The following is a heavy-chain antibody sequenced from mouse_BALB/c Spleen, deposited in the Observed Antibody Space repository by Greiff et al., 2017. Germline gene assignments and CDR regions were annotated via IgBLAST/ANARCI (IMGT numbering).Heavy chain of an antibody. V-gene: IGHV5-4*02. CDR2: ISDGGSYT. J-gene: IGHJ2*01. D-gene: IGHD2-10*01. Sequence: EVQGVESGGGLVKPGGSLKLSCAASGFTFSDYYMYWVRQTPEKRLEWVATISDGGSYTYYPDSVKGRFTISRDNAKNNLYLQMSSLKSEDTAMYYCARSFYGPFDYWGQGTTLTVSS. CDR1: GFTFSDYY. CDR3: ARSFYGPFDY.